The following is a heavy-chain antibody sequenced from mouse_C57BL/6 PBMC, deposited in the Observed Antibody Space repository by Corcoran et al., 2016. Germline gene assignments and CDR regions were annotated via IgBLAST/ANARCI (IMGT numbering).Heavy chain of an antibody. CDR3: ARMDYYWRSSSYAMDY. CDR2: IYPRSGNT. CDR1: GYTFPSYG. Sequence: QVQLQQSGAELARPGASVKPSCKASGYTFPSYGISWVKQRTGQGLEWIGEIYPRSGNTYYNEKFKGKATLTADKSSSTAYMKLRSLTSEDSAVYFCARMDYYWRSSSYAMDYWGQGTSVTVSS. D-gene: IGHD1-1*01. V-gene: IGHV1-81*01. J-gene: IGHJ4*01.